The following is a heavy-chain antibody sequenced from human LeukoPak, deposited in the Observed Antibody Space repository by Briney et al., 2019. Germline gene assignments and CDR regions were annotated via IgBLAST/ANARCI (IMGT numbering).Heavy chain of an antibody. CDR1: GFTFSSYG. Sequence: GGSLRLSCAASGFTFSSYGMSWVRQALGKGLEWVSAISGRDTNTYYADSVQGRFTISRDNSKNTLYLQMNSLRAEDTAVYYCAKRSDYGSNGNYFDSWGQGTPVTVSS. V-gene: IGHV3-23*01. CDR3: AKRSDYGSNGNYFDS. CDR2: ISGRDTNT. D-gene: IGHD4-23*01. J-gene: IGHJ4*02.